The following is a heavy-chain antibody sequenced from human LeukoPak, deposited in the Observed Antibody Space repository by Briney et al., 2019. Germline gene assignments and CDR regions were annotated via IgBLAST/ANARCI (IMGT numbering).Heavy chain of an antibody. Sequence: SQTMPLTCAVSGGSISSGSYSWSWIRQPPGKGLEWIGYIYPRGSTYYNPSLKSRVTISVDTSKNQFSLKLSSVTAADTAVYYCARLRTGYYYYMDVWGKGTTVTVSS. CDR1: GGSISSGSYS. J-gene: IGHJ6*03. CDR2: IYPRGST. D-gene: IGHD3-10*01. V-gene: IGHV4-30-2*03. CDR3: ARLRTGYYYYMDV.